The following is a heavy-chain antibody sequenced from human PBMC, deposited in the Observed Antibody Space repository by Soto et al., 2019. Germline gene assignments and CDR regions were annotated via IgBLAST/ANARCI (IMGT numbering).Heavy chain of an antibody. J-gene: IGHJ4*02. CDR3: ARDLDYYGSGSYYTPLGFDY. Sequence: GGSLRLSCAASGFTFDDYGMSWVRQAPGKGLEWVSGINWNGGSTGYADSVKGRFTISRDNAKNSLYLQMNSLRAEDTALYHCARDLDYYGSGSYYTPLGFDYWGQGTLVTVSS. CDR2: INWNGGST. CDR1: GFTFDDYG. D-gene: IGHD3-10*01. V-gene: IGHV3-20*01.